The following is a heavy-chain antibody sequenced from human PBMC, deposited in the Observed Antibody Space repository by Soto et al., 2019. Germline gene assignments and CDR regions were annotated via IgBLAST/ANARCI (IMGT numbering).Heavy chain of an antibody. J-gene: IGHJ4*02. CDR2: ISAYNGNT. V-gene: IGHV1-18*01. Sequence: QVQLVQSGAEVKKPGASVKVSCKASGYTFTSYGISWVRQAPGQGLEWMGWISAYNGNTNYAQQRQGRVTITTDTARSTAYMELRSLRSDDTAVYYCARGGTVIPPRVWYFDSWGQGTLVTVSS. CDR3: ARGGTVIPPRVWYFDS. D-gene: IGHD3-16*02. CDR1: GYTFTSYG.